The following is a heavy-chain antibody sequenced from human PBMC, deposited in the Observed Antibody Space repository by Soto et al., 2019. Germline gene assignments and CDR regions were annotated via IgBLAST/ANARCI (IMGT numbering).Heavy chain of an antibody. CDR2: LSDSGGHT. CDR3: AKDSQSVSVSAARVYGMDV. Sequence: PGGALRLSCAGSGFTFSSYAMTWVRQAPGKGLEWVSTLSDSGGHTYYADSVKGRFTISRDNPKNTLYLQMNSLRAEDTAVYYCAKDSQSVSVSAARVYGMDVWGQGTTVTVPS. J-gene: IGHJ6*02. V-gene: IGHV3-23*01. D-gene: IGHD2-2*01. CDR1: GFTFSSYA.